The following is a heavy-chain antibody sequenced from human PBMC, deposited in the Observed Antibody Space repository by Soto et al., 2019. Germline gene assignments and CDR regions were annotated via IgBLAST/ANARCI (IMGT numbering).Heavy chain of an antibody. CDR2: INPSGGST. CDR1: GYTCTSYY. D-gene: IGHD3-22*01. CDR3: ARVPPSYYYDSSAPLDY. J-gene: IGHJ4*02. Sequence: GASVKVSCKASGYTCTSYYMHWVRQAPGQGLEWMGIINPSGGSTSYAQKFQGRVTMTRDTSTSTVYMELSSLRSEDTAVYYCARVPPSYYYDSSAPLDYWGQGTLVTVSS. V-gene: IGHV1-46*01.